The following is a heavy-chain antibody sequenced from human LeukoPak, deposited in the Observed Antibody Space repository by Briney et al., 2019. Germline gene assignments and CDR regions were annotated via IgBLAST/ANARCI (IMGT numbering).Heavy chain of an antibody. J-gene: IGHJ4*02. CDR1: GFTFDDYA. V-gene: IGHV3-43*02. CDR2: ISGDGGST. D-gene: IGHD3-22*01. Sequence: GGSLRLSCAASGFTFDDYAMHWVRQAPGKGLEWVSLISGDGGSTYHADSVKGRFTISRDNSKNSLYLQMNSLRTEDTALYYCAKDPYYYDSSGYYYPDYWGQGTLVTVSS. CDR3: AKDPYYYDSSGYYYPDY.